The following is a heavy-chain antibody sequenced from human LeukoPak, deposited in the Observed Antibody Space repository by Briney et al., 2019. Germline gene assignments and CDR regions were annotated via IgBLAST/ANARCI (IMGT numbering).Heavy chain of an antibody. Sequence: GESLQISCAASGFTFSSFFMNWVRQAPGKGLEWVSSISSTSSYIYYADAMKGRFTISRDNAKNSVYLQMNSLRAEDTAVYYCARGLCGGDCYDYWGQGALVTVSS. J-gene: IGHJ4*02. V-gene: IGHV3-21*01. CDR2: ISSTSSYI. CDR1: GFTFSSFF. CDR3: ARGLCGGDCYDY. D-gene: IGHD2-21*02.